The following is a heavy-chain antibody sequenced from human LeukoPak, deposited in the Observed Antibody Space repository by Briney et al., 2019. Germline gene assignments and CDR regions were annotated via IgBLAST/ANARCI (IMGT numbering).Heavy chain of an antibody. CDR2: IYYSGST. D-gene: IGHD5-12*01. CDR3: ARSGGYLLYFDY. V-gene: IGHV4-61*05. J-gene: IGHJ4*02. CDR1: GGSISNNSYY. Sequence: SETLSLTCTVSGGSISNNSYYWGWIRQPPGKGLEWIGSIYYSGSTSYNPSLKSRVTISVDTSKNQFSLSLSSVTAADTALYYCARSGGYLLYFDYWGQGILVTVSS.